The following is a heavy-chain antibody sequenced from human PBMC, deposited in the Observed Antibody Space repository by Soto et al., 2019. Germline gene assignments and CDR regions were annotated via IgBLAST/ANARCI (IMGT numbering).Heavy chain of an antibody. CDR3: TKDSRVTMVRGVIIPPGY. V-gene: IGHV3-74*01. D-gene: IGHD3-10*01. CDR1: GFTFSSYW. Sequence: PGGSLRLSCVASGFTFSSYWMHWVRRTPGQGLVWVSHTDSDGSFTTYADSVKGRFTISRDNAKSTLFLQMNSLRAEDTAVYYCTKDSRVTMVRGVIIPPGYWGQGTLVTVSS. CDR2: TDSDGSFT. J-gene: IGHJ4*02.